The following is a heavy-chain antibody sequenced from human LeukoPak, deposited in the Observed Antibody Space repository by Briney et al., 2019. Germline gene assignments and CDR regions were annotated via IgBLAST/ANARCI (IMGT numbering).Heavy chain of an antibody. V-gene: IGHV1-18*01. CDR1: GYTFTSYG. CDR3: ARVEYYYDSSGYFPPDY. D-gene: IGHD3-22*01. J-gene: IGHJ4*02. Sequence: GASVKVSCKASGYTFTSYGISWVRQAPGQGLEWMGWISAYNGNTNYAQKLQGRVTMTTDTSTSTAYMELRSLRSDDTAVYYCARVEYYYDSSGYFPPDYWGQGTLATVSS. CDR2: ISAYNGNT.